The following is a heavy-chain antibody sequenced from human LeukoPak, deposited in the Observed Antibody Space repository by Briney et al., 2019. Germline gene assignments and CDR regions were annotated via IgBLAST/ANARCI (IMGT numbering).Heavy chain of an antibody. Sequence: SETLSLTCTVSGGSISSYYWSWIRQPPGKGLEWIGYIYYSGSTNYNPSLKSRVTISVDTSKNQFSLKLSSVTAADTAVYYCASASGYCSSTSCIDAFDIWGQGTMVTVSS. CDR1: GGSISSYY. CDR3: ASASGYCSSTSCIDAFDI. V-gene: IGHV4-59*01. D-gene: IGHD2-2*01. J-gene: IGHJ3*02. CDR2: IYYSGST.